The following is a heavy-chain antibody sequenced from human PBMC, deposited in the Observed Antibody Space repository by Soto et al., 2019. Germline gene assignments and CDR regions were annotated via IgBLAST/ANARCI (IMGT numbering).Heavy chain of an antibody. V-gene: IGHV1-69*13. CDR3: AVGDPPYNWFDP. CDR2: IIPIFGTA. D-gene: IGHD3-16*01. CDR1: GGTFSSYA. Sequence: SVKVSCKASGGTFSSYAISWVRQAPGQGLEWMGGIIPIFGTANYAQKFQGRVTITADESTSTAYMELSSLRSEDTAVYYCAVGDPPYNWFDPWGQGTLVTVSS. J-gene: IGHJ5*02.